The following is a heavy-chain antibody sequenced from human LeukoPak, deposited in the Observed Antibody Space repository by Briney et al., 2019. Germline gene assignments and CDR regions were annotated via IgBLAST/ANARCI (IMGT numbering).Heavy chain of an antibody. V-gene: IGHV4-61*01. Sequence: PSETLSLTCTVSGGSISSSSYYWGWIRQPPGKGLEWIGYIYYSGSTNYNPSLKSRVTISVDTSKNQFSLKLSSVTAADTAVYYCARDGVNYYDISGYDIWGRGTLVTVSS. CDR1: GGSISSSSYY. CDR3: ARDGVNYYDISGYDI. D-gene: IGHD3-22*01. J-gene: IGHJ4*02. CDR2: IYYSGST.